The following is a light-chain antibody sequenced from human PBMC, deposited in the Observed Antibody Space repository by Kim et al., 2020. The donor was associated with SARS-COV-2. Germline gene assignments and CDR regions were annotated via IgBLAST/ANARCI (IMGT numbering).Light chain of an antibody. J-gene: IGKJ2*01. CDR3: QHYYTFPYT. V-gene: IGKV1-5*03. CDR1: QSIDHW. Sequence: DIQMTQSPSTLSASVGDRVTITCRASQSIDHWLAWYQLKPGKAPKLLIYKASSLQTGVPSRFSGSGSGTEFILTISSLQPDDFATFYCQHYYTFPYTFGQGTKLEIK. CDR2: KAS.